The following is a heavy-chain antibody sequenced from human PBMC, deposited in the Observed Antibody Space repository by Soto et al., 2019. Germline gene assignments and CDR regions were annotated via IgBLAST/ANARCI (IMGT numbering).Heavy chain of an antibody. V-gene: IGHV3-21*01. D-gene: IGHD3-22*01. J-gene: IGHJ4*02. Sequence: EVQLVESGGGLVKPGGSLRLSCAASGFTFSSYSMNWVRQAPGKGLEWVSSISSSSYIYYADSVKGRFTISRDNAKNSLYLQMNSLRAEDTAVYYCARVGHYYDSSGYYFDYWGQGTLVTVSS. CDR1: GFTFSSYS. CDR3: ARVGHYYDSSGYYFDY. CDR2: ISSSSYI.